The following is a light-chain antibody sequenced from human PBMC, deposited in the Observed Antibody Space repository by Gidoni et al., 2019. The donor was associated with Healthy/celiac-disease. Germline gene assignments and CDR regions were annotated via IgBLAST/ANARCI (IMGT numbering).Light chain of an antibody. J-gene: IGKJ4*01. CDR1: RGISSG. Sequence: DIQRTQPPSSVSASVGYRVTITCRASRGISSGLAWYQKKPGKAPKRLIYAASSLQSGFPSRFSGSVSGTDFTLPISSLQPEDFATYYCLQATSFPLTFGGGTKVEIK. CDR3: LQATSFPLT. V-gene: IGKV1-12*01. CDR2: AAS.